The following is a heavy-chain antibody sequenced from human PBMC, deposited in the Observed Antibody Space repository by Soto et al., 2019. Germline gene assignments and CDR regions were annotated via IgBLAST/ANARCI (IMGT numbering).Heavy chain of an antibody. CDR1: GYSISSGYY. D-gene: IGHD6-19*01. Sequence: SETLSLTCAVSGYSISSGYYCGWFRQPPGKGLEWIGSIYHSGNTYYNPSLKSRVTISVDTSKNHFSLKLSSVTAADTAVYYCARARIVVAGTIVDYWGQGTLVT. J-gene: IGHJ4*02. CDR3: ARARIVVAGTIVDY. CDR2: IYHSGNT. V-gene: IGHV4-38-2*01.